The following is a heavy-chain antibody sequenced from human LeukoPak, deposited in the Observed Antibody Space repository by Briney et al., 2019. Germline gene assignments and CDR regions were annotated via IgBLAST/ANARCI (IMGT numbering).Heavy chain of an antibody. CDR1: GYTFTSYA. D-gene: IGHD4-17*01. J-gene: IGHJ5*02. CDR2: INAGNGNT. V-gene: IGHV1-3*01. Sequence: ASVKVSCKASGYTFTSYAIHWVRQAPGQRLEWMGWINAGNGNTKYSQKFQDRVTITRDTSASTAYMELSSLRSEDTAVYYCARPMLYGDYQYNWFDPWGQGTLVTVSS. CDR3: ARPMLYGDYQYNWFDP.